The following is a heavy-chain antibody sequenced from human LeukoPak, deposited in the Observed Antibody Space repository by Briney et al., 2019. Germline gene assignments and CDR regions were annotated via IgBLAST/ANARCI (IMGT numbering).Heavy chain of an antibody. CDR2: IIPIFGTA. Sequence: SVKVSCKASGGTFISYAISWVRQAPGQGLEWMGGIIPIFGTANYAQKFQGRVTITTDESTSTAYMELSSLRSEDTAVYYCARERGLSATVVTRGLNNDAFDIWGQGTMVTVSS. D-gene: IGHD4-23*01. CDR1: GGTFISYA. J-gene: IGHJ3*02. V-gene: IGHV1-69*05. CDR3: ARERGLSATVVTRGLNNDAFDI.